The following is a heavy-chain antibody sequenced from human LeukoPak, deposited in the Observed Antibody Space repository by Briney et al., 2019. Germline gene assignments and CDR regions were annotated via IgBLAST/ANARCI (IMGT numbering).Heavy chain of an antibody. CDR2: IDPSSTYI. CDR3: ARDLGGSNWSLRAFDI. Sequence: PGGSLRLSCSASRFTFSSYTMNWVRQAPGKGLEWVSSIDPSSTYIYYADSVKGRFTISRDNAKNSLYLQMNSLRAEDTAVYYCARDLGGSNWSLRAFDIWGQGTMVTVSS. D-gene: IGHD6-13*01. CDR1: RFTFSSYT. V-gene: IGHV3-21*01. J-gene: IGHJ3*02.